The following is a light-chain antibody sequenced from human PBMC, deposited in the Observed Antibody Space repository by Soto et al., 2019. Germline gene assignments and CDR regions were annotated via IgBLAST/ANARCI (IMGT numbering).Light chain of an antibody. CDR1: SSNVGGYNY. CDR2: GDS. Sequence: SVLTQPASVSGSPGQSITISCTGTSSNVGGYNYVSWPQQHPGKAPHLLIYGDSNRPSGISNRFSGSKSANTASLTISGLQAADEADYYCSSYTSDSTWVFGGGTKVTVL. J-gene: IGLJ3*02. V-gene: IGLV2-14*01. CDR3: SSYTSDSTWV.